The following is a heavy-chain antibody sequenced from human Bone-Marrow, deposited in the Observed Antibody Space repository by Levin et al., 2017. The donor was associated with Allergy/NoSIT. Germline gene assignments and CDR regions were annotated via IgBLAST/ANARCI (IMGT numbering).Heavy chain of an antibody. Sequence: ASVKVSCKASGYTFTSYYMHWVRQAPGQGLEWMGIINPSGGSTSYAQKFQGRVTMTRDTSTSTVYMELSSLRSEDTAVYYCAAGRYCSSTSCYAPLHYYYYGMDVWGQGTTVTVSS. V-gene: IGHV1-46*01. J-gene: IGHJ6*02. CDR3: AAGRYCSSTSCYAPLHYYYYGMDV. D-gene: IGHD2-2*01. CDR1: GYTFTSYY. CDR2: INPSGGST.